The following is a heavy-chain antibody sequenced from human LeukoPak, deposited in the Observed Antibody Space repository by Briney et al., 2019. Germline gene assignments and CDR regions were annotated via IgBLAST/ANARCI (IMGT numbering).Heavy chain of an antibody. J-gene: IGHJ4*02. CDR1: GFTFSSYA. Sequence: GSLRLSCAASGFTFSSYAMSWVRQAPGKGLEWVSAISGSGGSTYYADSVKGRFTISRDNSKNTLYLQMNSLRAEDTAVYYCAKEGGTMVRGAYYFDYWGQGTLVTVSS. CDR2: ISGSGGST. CDR3: AKEGGTMVRGAYYFDY. V-gene: IGHV3-23*01. D-gene: IGHD3-10*01.